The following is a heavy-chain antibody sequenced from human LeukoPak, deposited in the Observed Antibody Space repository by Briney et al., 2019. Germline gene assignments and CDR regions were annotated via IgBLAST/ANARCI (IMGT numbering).Heavy chain of an antibody. J-gene: IGHJ3*02. V-gene: IGHV1-69*06. CDR3: ARDLPKTGYVGAFDI. CDR2: IIPIFGTA. CDR1: GGTFSSYA. D-gene: IGHD5-12*01. Sequence: SVKVSCKASGGTFSSYAISWVRQAPGQGLEWMGGIIPIFGTANYAQKFQGRVTITADKSTSTAYMELSSLRSDDTAVYYCARDLPKTGYVGAFDICGQGTMVTVSS.